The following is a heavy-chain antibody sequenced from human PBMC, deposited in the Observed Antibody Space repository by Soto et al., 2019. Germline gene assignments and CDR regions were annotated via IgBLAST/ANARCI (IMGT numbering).Heavy chain of an antibody. CDR3: ARGQRFSDWFDP. Sequence: SETLSLTCTVSGGAINSYYWTWIRQPAGKGLEWIGRIYSSGGTKYNPSLQSRVSMSLDTSKNQFSLTLTSVTAADTAVYYCARGQRFSDWFDPWGQGTLVTVSS. D-gene: IGHD3-3*01. CDR1: GGAINSYY. CDR2: IYSSGGT. V-gene: IGHV4-4*07. J-gene: IGHJ5*02.